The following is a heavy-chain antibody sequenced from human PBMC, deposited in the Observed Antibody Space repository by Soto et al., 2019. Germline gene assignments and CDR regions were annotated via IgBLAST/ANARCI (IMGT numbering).Heavy chain of an antibody. CDR3: ARSSIEPRVFMYPFDS. J-gene: IGHJ4*02. D-gene: IGHD6-6*01. CDR1: GDSITSSSHY. Sequence: QLQLQESGPGLVKPSETLSLTCTVSGDSITSSSHYWGWIRQPPGKGLECIANIYYDGNTYYNPSLKSPLAISLDTSKNQFSLRLNSVTAADTAVYYCARSSIEPRVFMYPFDSWGQGTLVTVSS. V-gene: IGHV4-39*01. CDR2: IYYDGNT.